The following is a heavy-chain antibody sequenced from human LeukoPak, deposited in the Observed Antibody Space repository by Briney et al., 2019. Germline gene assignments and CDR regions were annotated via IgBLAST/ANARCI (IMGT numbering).Heavy chain of an antibody. J-gene: IGHJ6*03. CDR3: ARAMVRGVKGYYYYYMDV. CDR2: IYTSGST. Sequence: SQTLSLTCTVSGGSISSGSYYWSWIRQPAGKGLEWIGRIYTSGSTNYNPSLKSRVTISVDTSKNQFSLKLSSVTAADTAVYYRARAMVRGVKGYYYYYMDVWGKGTTVTVSS. D-gene: IGHD3-10*01. V-gene: IGHV4-61*02. CDR1: GGSISSGSYY.